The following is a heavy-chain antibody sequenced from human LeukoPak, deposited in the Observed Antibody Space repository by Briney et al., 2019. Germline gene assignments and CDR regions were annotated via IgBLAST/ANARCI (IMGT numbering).Heavy chain of an antibody. CDR3: AKGYKRTTYDYVWGSYRETNFDY. CDR2: ISWDGGST. CDR1: GFTFDDYT. D-gene: IGHD3-16*02. V-gene: IGHV3-43*01. J-gene: IGHJ4*02. Sequence: GGSLRLSCAASGFTFDDYTMHWVRQAPVKGLEWVSLISWDGGSTYYADSVKGRFTISRDNSKNSLYLQMNSLRTEDTALYYCAKGYKRTTYDYVWGSYRETNFDYWGQGTLVTVSS.